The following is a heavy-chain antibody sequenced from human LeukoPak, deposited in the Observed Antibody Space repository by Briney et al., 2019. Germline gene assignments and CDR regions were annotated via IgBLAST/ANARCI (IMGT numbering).Heavy chain of an antibody. V-gene: IGHV3-48*03. CDR3: TTLTVASNFDY. J-gene: IGHJ4*02. Sequence: PGWSLRLSCAASGFALSYYEMNWIRQAPGKGLEWILHISSSGCAYAGSVSAYADSVRGRFSISRDNAKNSLYLQMNSLRAEDTAVYYCTTLTVASNFDYWGQGTLVTVSS. CDR2: ISSSGCAYAGSVS. CDR1: GFALSYYE. D-gene: IGHD6-19*01.